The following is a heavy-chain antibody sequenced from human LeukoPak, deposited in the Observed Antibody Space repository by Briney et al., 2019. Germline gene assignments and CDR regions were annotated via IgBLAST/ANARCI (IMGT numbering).Heavy chain of an antibody. CDR1: GFTFSNAW. J-gene: IGHJ4*02. CDR3: ARDRGYFFDY. CDR2: IKSKTDGGTT. Sequence: GGSLRLSCAASGFTFSNAWMNWVRQAPGKGLEWVGRIKSKTDGGTTDYAAPVKGRFTISRDDSKNTLYLQMNSLRAEDTALYYCARDRGYFFDYGGQGTLVTVSS. V-gene: IGHV3-15*07. D-gene: IGHD3-10*01.